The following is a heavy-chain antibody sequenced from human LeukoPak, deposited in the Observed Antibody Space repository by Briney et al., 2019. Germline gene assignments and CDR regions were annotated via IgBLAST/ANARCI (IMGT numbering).Heavy chain of an antibody. CDR1: GFTFSSYA. CDR3: VRSDYYDGSGFYFGF. J-gene: IGHJ4*02. D-gene: IGHD3-22*01. Sequence: GRSLRLSCAASGFTFSSYAMPWVRQAPGKGLEWVAVISYDGSNKYYADSVKGRFTISRDNAKNTVYLQMSSLRAEDTAVYYCVRSDYYDGSGFYFGFWGQGTLVTVSS. V-gene: IGHV3-30-3*01. CDR2: ISYDGSNK.